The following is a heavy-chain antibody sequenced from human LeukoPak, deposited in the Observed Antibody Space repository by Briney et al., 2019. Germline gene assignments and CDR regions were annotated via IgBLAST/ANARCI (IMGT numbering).Heavy chain of an antibody. Sequence: GASVKVSCKASGYTFTSYDINWVRQATGQGLEWMGWMNPNSGNTGYAQKFQGRVTMTRNTSISTAYMELSSLRSDDTAVYYCARDPAYCSGGSCENHFDYWGQGTLVTVSS. D-gene: IGHD2-15*01. CDR2: MNPNSGNT. J-gene: IGHJ4*02. V-gene: IGHV1-8*01. CDR1: GYTFTSYD. CDR3: ARDPAYCSGGSCENHFDY.